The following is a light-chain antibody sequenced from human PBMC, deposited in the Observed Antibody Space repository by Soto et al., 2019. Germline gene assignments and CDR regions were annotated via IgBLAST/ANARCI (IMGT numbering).Light chain of an antibody. J-gene: IGKJ5*01. Sequence: EIVLTQSPATLSLSPGERATLSCWASQSVSSYLAWYQQKPGQAPRLLIYDASNRATGIPARFSSSGSGTDFTLTISSLEPEDFAVYYCQQRSNWPTFGQGTRLEIK. CDR3: QQRSNWPT. CDR2: DAS. CDR1: QSVSSY. V-gene: IGKV3-11*01.